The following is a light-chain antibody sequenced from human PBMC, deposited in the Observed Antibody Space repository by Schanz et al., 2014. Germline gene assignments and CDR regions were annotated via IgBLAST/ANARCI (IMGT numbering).Light chain of an antibody. CDR3: QQYNNWPPGT. V-gene: IGKV3-15*01. Sequence: EIVLTQSPGTLSLSPGERATLSCRASQSVTSTYLAWYQLKPGQAPRLLIYGASTRATGIPVRFSGSGSGTEFTLTISSLQSEDFAVYYCQQYNNWPPGTFGQGTKVEIK. CDR2: GAS. J-gene: IGKJ1*01. CDR1: QSVTSTY.